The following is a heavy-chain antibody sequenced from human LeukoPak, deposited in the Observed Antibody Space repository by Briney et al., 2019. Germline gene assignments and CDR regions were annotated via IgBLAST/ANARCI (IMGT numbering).Heavy chain of an antibody. J-gene: IGHJ6*02. CDR1: GGTFSSYA. V-gene: IGHV1-69*05. CDR2: IIPIFGTA. Sequence: GASVKVSCKASGGTFSSYAISWVRQAPGQGLEWMGGIIPIFGTANYAQKFQGRVTITTDESTSTAYMELSSLRSEDTAVYYCARVRAVRAAAGPGYYYYGMDVWGQGTTVTVSS. D-gene: IGHD6-13*01. CDR3: ARVRAVRAAAGPGYYYYGMDV.